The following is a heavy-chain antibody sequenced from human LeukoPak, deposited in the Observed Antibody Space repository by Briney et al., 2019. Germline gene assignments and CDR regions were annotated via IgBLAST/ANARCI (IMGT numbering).Heavy chain of an antibody. V-gene: IGHV3-21*01. CDR2: ISSGSSHI. Sequence: GGSLRLFCAASGFIFSIHSMSWVRQSPGKGLEWVSSISSGSSHIYYADSMKGRFTISRDNARNSLFLQMNSLRSEDTAVYYCVRDFRTQLDGYSPPYHFDYWGQGALVTVSS. CDR3: VRDFRTQLDGYSPPYHFDY. D-gene: IGHD5-24*01. J-gene: IGHJ4*02. CDR1: GFIFSIHS.